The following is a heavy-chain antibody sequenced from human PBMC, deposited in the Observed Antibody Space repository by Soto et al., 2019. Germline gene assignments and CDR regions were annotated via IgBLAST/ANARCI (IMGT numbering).Heavy chain of an antibody. CDR1: GFTFSTYS. J-gene: IGHJ4*02. V-gene: IGHV3-21*01. D-gene: IGHD2-21*01. CDR3: ARSQVIEAGPYYFDY. Sequence: VGSLRLSCAASGFTFSTYSMNWVRQAPGKGLEWVSSISSSSSDIYYADSVKGRFTVSRDNTKNSLYLQMNSLRAEDTAVYYCARSQVIEAGPYYFDYWGQGTLVTVSS. CDR2: ISSSSSDI.